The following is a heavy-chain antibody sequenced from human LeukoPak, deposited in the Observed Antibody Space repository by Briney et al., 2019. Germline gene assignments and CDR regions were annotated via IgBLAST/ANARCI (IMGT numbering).Heavy chain of an antibody. CDR3: ARNPYARPTGYFDY. V-gene: IGHV7-4-1*02. CDR1: GGTFSSYA. Sequence: GASVKVSCKASGGTFSSYAISWVRQAPGQGLEWMGWVNTNTGNPTYAQGFTGRFVFSLDTSVSTAYLQISSLKAEDTAVYYCARNPYARPTGYFDYWGQGTLVTVSS. J-gene: IGHJ4*02. CDR2: VNTNTGNP. D-gene: IGHD3-10*01.